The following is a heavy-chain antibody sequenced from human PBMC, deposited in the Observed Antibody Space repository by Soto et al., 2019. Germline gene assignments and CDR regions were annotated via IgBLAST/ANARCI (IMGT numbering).Heavy chain of an antibody. V-gene: IGHV1-18*01. CDR2: ISTDNVNT. J-gene: IGHJ4*02. Sequence: ASVKVSCKASGYTFTNSGISWVRQAPGQGLEWMGWISTDNVNTNYAQHLQGRVSMTTDTSTSTAYMELSSLRSEDTAVYYCARTYYDILTANPGYFDYWGQGTLVTVSS. D-gene: IGHD3-9*01. CDR3: ARTYYDILTANPGYFDY. CDR1: GYTFTNSG.